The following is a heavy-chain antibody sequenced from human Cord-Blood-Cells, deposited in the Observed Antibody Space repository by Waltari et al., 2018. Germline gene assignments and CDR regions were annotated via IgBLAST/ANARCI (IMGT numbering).Heavy chain of an antibody. CDR2: INPNSGGT. Sequence: VQLVQSGAEVKKPGASVKVSCTASGYTFTGYYMHWVRPAPGQGLEWMGWINPNSGGTNYAQKFQGWVTMTRDTSISTAYMELSRLRSDDTAVYYCARDRNRAFWSGYYAFDIWGQGTMVTVSS. V-gene: IGHV1-2*04. D-gene: IGHD3-3*01. CDR1: GYTFTGYY. CDR3: ARDRNRAFWSGYYAFDI. J-gene: IGHJ3*02.